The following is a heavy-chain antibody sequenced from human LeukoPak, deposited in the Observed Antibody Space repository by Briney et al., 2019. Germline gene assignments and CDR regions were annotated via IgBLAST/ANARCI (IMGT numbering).Heavy chain of an antibody. CDR1: GGSISSYY. CDR3: ARQGIAAATGDY. D-gene: IGHD6-13*01. CDR2: INHSGST. Sequence: SETLSLTCTVSGGSISSYYWSWIRQPPGKGLEWIGEINHSGSTNYNPSLKSRVTISVDTSKNQFSLKLSSVTAADTAVYYCARQGIAAATGDYWGQGTLVTVSS. V-gene: IGHV4-34*01. J-gene: IGHJ4*02.